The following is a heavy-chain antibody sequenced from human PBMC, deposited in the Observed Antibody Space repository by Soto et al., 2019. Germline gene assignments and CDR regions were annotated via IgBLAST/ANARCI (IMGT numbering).Heavy chain of an antibody. CDR2: ISAYNGNT. D-gene: IGHD1-26*01. V-gene: IGHV1-18*04. CDR3: ARDVGATSKPYYFDY. Sequence: GASVKVSCKASGYTFTSYGISWVRQAPGQGLEWMGWISAYNGNTNYAQKLQGRVTMTTDTSTSTAYMELRSLRSDDTAVYYCARDVGATSKPYYFDYWGQGPLVTVSS. J-gene: IGHJ4*02. CDR1: GYTFTSYG.